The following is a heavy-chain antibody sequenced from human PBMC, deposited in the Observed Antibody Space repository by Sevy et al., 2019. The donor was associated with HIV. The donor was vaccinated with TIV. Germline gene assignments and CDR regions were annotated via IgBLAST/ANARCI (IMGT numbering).Heavy chain of an antibody. Sequence: GGSLRLSCAASGFTFSSYWMHWVCQAPGKGLMWVSRINGDGSSTSYADSVKGRFTISRDNAKNTLYLQMNSLRAEDTAVYYCARWRAVAGSPHAFDIWGQGTMVTVSS. J-gene: IGHJ3*02. V-gene: IGHV3-74*01. CDR3: ARWRAVAGSPHAFDI. CDR1: GFTFSSYW. D-gene: IGHD6-19*01. CDR2: INGDGSST.